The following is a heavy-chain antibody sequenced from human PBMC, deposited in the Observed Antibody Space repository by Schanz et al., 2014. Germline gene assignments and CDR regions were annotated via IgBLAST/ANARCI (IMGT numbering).Heavy chain of an antibody. J-gene: IGHJ4*02. D-gene: IGHD6-25*01. V-gene: IGHV3-30*04. Sequence: QVQLVESGGGVVQPGRSLRLSCAASGFTFSSYAMHWVRQAPGKGLEWVAVISYDGSNKYYADSVKDRFTISRDNSKSSLYLHMHSLRPEDTAFYFCTKDSGLTYFDSWGQGTLVTVSS. CDR1: GFTFSSYA. CDR3: TKDSGLTYFDS. CDR2: ISYDGSNK.